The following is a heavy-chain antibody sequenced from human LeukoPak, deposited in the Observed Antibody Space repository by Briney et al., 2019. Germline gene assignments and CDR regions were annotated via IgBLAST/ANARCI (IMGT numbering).Heavy chain of an antibody. V-gene: IGHV5-51*01. Sequence: GESLKISCKGSGYSFTSYWIGWVRQMPGKGLEWMGIIYPGDSDTRYSPSFQGQVTISAGKSISTAYLQWSSLKASDTAMYYCARLVYGYGGNCYFDYWGQGTLVTVSS. CDR1: GYSFTSYW. CDR2: IYPGDSDT. J-gene: IGHJ4*02. CDR3: ARLVYGYGGNCYFDY. D-gene: IGHD4-23*01.